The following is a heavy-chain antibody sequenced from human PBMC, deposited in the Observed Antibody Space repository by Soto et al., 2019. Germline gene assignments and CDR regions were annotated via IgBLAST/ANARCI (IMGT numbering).Heavy chain of an antibody. CDR3: ARGGDVNYYHGMDV. J-gene: IGHJ6*02. CDR1: GYTFTSYG. CDR2: ISAYNGKT. V-gene: IGHV1-18*01. Sequence: QVQLVQSGGEVKKPGASVKLSCTASGYTFTSYGISWVRQAPGQGLEWMGWISAYNGKTNYAQNVQGRVTMTTDTSTRTAYMDLRSLRSDDTVVYYCARGGDVNYYHGMDVWGQGTTVTVSS. D-gene: IGHD5-12*01.